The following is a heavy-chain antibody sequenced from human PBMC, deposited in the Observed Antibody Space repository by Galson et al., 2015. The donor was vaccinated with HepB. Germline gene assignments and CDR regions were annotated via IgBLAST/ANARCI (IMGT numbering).Heavy chain of an antibody. CDR1: GGSISSSSYY. Sequence: LSLTCTVSGGSISSSSYYWGWIRQPPGKGLEWIGSIYYSGSTYYNPSLKSRVTISVDTSKNQFSLKLSSVTAADTAVYYCARGGRFGELSTPFDPWGQGTLVTVSS. CDR3: ARGGRFGELSTPFDP. V-gene: IGHV4-39*01. D-gene: IGHD3-10*01. J-gene: IGHJ5*02. CDR2: IYYSGST.